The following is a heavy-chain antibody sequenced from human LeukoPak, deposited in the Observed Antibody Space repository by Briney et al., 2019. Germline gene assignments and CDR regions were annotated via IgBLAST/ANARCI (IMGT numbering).Heavy chain of an antibody. CDR3: VRDLFTPRDL. CDR1: GYTFTGYY. V-gene: IGHV1-2*02. J-gene: IGHJ5*02. CDR2: INPKIGGT. D-gene: IGHD2-15*01. Sequence: ASVKVSCKASGYTFTGYYMHWVRQSPGQGLEWMGWINPKIGGTDYAHKFQGRVTMTRDTSISTAYMELSGLRSDDSAIYYCVRDLFTPRDLWGQGTLVTVSS.